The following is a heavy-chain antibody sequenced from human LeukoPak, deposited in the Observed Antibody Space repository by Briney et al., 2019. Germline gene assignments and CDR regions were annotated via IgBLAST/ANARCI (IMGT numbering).Heavy chain of an antibody. CDR3: ARGLVDTVLRMRYFDL. D-gene: IGHD5-18*01. CDR2: INHSGST. V-gene: IGHV4-34*01. Sequence: SETLSLTCAVYGGSFTVYYWSWIRQPPGEGLEWIGEINHSGSTNYNPSLKSRVTISVDTSKNQFSLKLSSVTAADTAVYYCARGLVDTVLRMRYFDLWGRGTLVTVSS. J-gene: IGHJ2*01. CDR1: GGSFTVYY.